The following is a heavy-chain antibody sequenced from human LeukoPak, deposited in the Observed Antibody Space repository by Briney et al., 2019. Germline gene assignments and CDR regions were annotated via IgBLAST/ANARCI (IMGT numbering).Heavy chain of an antibody. D-gene: IGHD6-13*01. CDR2: INPSGGST. V-gene: IGHV1-46*01. CDR1: GYTFTGYY. CDR3: AREVRTAGKIWFDP. Sequence: ASVKVSCKASGYTFTGYYLHWVRQAPGQGLEWMGIINPSGGSTSYAQKFQGRVTMTRDMSTSTVYMELSSLRSEDTAVYYCAREVRTAGKIWFDPWGQGTLVTVSS. J-gene: IGHJ5*02.